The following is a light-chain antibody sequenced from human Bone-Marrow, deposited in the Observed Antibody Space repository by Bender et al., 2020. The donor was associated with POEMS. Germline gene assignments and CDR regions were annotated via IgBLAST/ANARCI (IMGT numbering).Light chain of an antibody. J-gene: IGLJ3*02. Sequence: QSALTQPASVSGSPGQSITISCTGTSSDVGGYNLVSWYQHHPGKAPKLMIYEGSKRPSGVSNRFSGSKSGNTASLTISGLQAEDEADYYCISFTTSSTSVFGGGTKVTVL. CDR2: EGS. CDR1: SSDVGGYNL. CDR3: ISFTTSSTSV. V-gene: IGLV2-14*02.